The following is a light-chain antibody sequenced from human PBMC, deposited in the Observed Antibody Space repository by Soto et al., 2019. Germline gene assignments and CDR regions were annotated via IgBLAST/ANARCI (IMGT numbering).Light chain of an antibody. V-gene: IGKV1-5*01. CDR1: QSVSNW. J-gene: IGKJ3*01. CDR2: DAS. CDR3: QQYNAYTLFT. Sequence: GDRVTITCRATQSVSNWLAWYQQKPGQAPRLLIYDASKLQSGVPSRFGGSGSGTEFTLTISSLQPGDFATYYCQQYNAYTLFTFGPGTRVEIK.